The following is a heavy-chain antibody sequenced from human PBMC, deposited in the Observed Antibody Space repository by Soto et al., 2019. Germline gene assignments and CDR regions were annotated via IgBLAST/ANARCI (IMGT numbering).Heavy chain of an antibody. V-gene: IGHV4-34*01. CDR2: INHSGST. J-gene: IGHJ4*02. CDR1: GGSFSGYY. Sequence: QVQLQQWGAGLLKPSETLSLTCAVYGGSFSGYYWSWIRQPPGKGLEWIGEINHSGSTNYNPSLKSRVTISVDTSKNQFSLKLSSVTAADTAVYYCARVTTAVKRLYFWGQGTLVTVSS. D-gene: IGHD1-1*01. CDR3: ARVTTAVKRLYF.